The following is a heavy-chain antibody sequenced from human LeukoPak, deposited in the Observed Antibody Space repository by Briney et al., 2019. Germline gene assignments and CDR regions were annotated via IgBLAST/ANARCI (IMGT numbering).Heavy chain of an antibody. CDR1: GGSISSYY. D-gene: IGHD2-2*01. CDR3: ARSYCSSTSCYLFDY. J-gene: IGHJ4*02. V-gene: IGHV4-4*07. Sequence: SETLPLTCTVSGGSISSYYWSWIRQPAGKGLEWIGRIYTSGSTNYNPSLKSRVTMSVDTSKNQFSLKLSSVTAADTAVYYCARSYCSSTSCYLFDYWGQGTLVTVSS. CDR2: IYTSGST.